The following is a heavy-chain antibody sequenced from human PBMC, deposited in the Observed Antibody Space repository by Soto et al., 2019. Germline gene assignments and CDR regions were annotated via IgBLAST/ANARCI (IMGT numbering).Heavy chain of an antibody. CDR2: ISAYNGNT. V-gene: IGHV1-18*04. D-gene: IGHD6-19*01. CDR1: GYPFTSYG. CDR3: ARDHDSWLYHGMDV. J-gene: IGHJ6*02. Sequence: ASVKVSCKASGYPFTSYGISWVRQAPGQGLEWMGWISAYNGNTNYAQKLQGRVTMTTDTSTSTAYMELRSMRSDDTAVYYCARDHDSWLYHGMDVWGQGTTVTVSS.